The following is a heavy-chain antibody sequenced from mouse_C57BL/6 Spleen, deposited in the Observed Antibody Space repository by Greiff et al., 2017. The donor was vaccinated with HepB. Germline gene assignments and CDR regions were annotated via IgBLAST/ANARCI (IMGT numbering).Heavy chain of an antibody. Sequence: VQLQESGPGLVAPSQSLSITCTVSGFSLTSYGVHWVRQPPGKGLEWLVVIWSDGSTTYNSAPKSRLSISKDNSKSQVFLKMNSLQTDDTAMYYCARHGITTVNYAMDYWGQGTSVTVSS. J-gene: IGHJ4*01. CDR3: ARHGITTVNYAMDY. CDR1: GFSLTSYG. D-gene: IGHD1-1*01. V-gene: IGHV2-6-1*01. CDR2: IWSDGST.